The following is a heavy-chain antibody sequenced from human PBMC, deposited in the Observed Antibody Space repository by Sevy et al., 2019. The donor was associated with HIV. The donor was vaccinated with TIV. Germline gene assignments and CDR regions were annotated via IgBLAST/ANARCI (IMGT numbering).Heavy chain of an antibody. J-gene: IGHJ3*02. V-gene: IGHV4-38-2*02. D-gene: IGHD3-9*01. CDR1: GYSISSAYS. Sequence: SETLSLTCTVSGYSISSAYSWGWIRQPPGKGLEWIANIYHDGSTYYNPFLNSRVTISIDTSKNQFSLKLSSVTAADTAVYYCSSFGRLIIINDDTFEIWGQGTMVTVSS. CDR3: SSFGRLIIINDDTFEI. CDR2: IYHDGST.